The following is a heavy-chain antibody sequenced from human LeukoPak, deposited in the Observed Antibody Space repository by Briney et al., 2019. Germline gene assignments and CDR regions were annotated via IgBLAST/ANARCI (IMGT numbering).Heavy chain of an antibody. CDR1: GGSIRSYF. J-gene: IGHJ4*02. CDR2: IYTTGAT. Sequence: SEALSLTCTVSGGSIRSYFWGWVRQPAGKGLEWIGRIYTTGATFYNPSLKTRLTMSIDTSKNQFSLRLTSVVAADTAVYYCARQGYTASYYFLDYWRQGTLVTVSS. V-gene: IGHV4-4*07. D-gene: IGHD1-26*01. CDR3: ARQGYTASYYFLDY.